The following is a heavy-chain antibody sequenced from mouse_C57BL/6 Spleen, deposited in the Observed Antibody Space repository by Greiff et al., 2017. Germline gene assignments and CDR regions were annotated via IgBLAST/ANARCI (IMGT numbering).Heavy chain of an antibody. V-gene: IGHV1-22*01. Sequence: EVQLHQSGPELVKPGASVKMSCKASGYTFTDYNMHWVKQSHGKSLEWIGYINPNNGGTSYNQKFKGKATLTVNKSSSTADMELRSLTAEDSAVYYFASITTVVDDWGQGTLVTVSA. CDR3: ASITTVVDD. J-gene: IGHJ3*01. D-gene: IGHD1-1*01. CDR1: GYTFTDYN. CDR2: INPNNGGT.